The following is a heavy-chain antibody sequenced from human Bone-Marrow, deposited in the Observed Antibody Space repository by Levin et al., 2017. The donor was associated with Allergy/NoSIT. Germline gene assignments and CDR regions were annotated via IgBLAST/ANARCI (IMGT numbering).Heavy chain of an antibody. J-gene: IGHJ4*02. CDR1: GFPFSGSA. CDR2: VRSKANNYAT. CDR3: ARRSNDCWGVGGYSDLDY. Sequence: QAGGSLRLSCAASGFPFSGSAMHWVRQASGRGLEWVGRVRSKANNYATAYTASVKGRFTISRDDSRDTAYLQMDNLKTEDTAVYYCARRSNDCWGVGGYSDLDYWGQGTLVTVFS. D-gene: IGHD2-15*01. V-gene: IGHV3-73*01.